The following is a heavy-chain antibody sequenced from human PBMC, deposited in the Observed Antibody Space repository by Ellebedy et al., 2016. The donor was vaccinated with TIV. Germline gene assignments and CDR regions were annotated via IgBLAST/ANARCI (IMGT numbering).Heavy chain of an antibody. D-gene: IGHD3-16*01. CDR2: INYSGST. J-gene: IGHJ5*02. CDR1: GSSISSGDYY. V-gene: IGHV4-30-4*01. Sequence: MPSETLSLTCTVSGSSISSGDYYWSWIRQPLGTGMEWIGYINYSGSTYYNPSLKSRVTISVDTSKNQFSLKLNSVTAADTAVYYCARDDYERHAWGQGTLVTVSS. CDR3: ARDDYERHA.